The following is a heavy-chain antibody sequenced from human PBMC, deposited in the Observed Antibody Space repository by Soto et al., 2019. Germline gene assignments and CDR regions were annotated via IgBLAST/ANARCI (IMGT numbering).Heavy chain of an antibody. CDR2: IYPGDSDT. V-gene: IGHV5-51*01. CDR3: ARVMDTPRVTQAGWFDP. CDR1: GYSFIDYW. D-gene: IGHD5-18*01. Sequence: PGESLKISCKGSGYSFIDYWIGWVRQMPGKGLEWMGIIYPGDSDTRYSPSFQGQVTISADKSISTAYLQWGSLKASDTAMYYCARVMDTPRVTQAGWFDPWGPGTPVTVSS. J-gene: IGHJ5*02.